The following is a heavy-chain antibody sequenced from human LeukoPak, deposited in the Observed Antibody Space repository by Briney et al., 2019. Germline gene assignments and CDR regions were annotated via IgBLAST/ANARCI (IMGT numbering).Heavy chain of an antibody. CDR1: GFTFSSYG. CDR2: IKQDGSEK. Sequence: GGSLRLSCAASGFTFSSYGMHWVRQAPGKGLEWVANIKQDGSEKYYVDSVKGRFTISRDNAKNSLYLQMNSLRAEDTAVYYCARERFFWSGYNNWFDPWGQGTLVTVSS. D-gene: IGHD3-3*01. CDR3: ARERFFWSGYNNWFDP. J-gene: IGHJ5*02. V-gene: IGHV3-7*01.